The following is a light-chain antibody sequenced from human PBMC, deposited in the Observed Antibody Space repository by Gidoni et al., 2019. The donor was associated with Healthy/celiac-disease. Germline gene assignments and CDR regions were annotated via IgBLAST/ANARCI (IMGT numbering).Light chain of an antibody. CDR3: AAWDDSLNGLV. J-gene: IGLJ2*01. CDR2: SNN. Sequence: QSVLPQPPSASGTPGQRVTISCSGSSSNIGSNTVNWYQQLPGTAPKLLIYSNNQRPSGVPDRFSGSLAISGLQSEDEADYYCAAWDDSLNGLVFGGGTKLTVL. V-gene: IGLV1-44*01. CDR1: SSNIGSNT.